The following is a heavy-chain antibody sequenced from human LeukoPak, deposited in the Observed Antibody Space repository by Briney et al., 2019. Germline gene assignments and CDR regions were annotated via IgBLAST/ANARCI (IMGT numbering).Heavy chain of an antibody. Sequence: SETLSLTCTVSGGSISSYYWSWIRQPAGQGLEWIGRIYTSGSTNYNPSLKSRVTMSVDTSKNQFSLKLSSVTAADSAVYYCARDHCSGGSCLADWGQGTLVTVSS. J-gene: IGHJ4*02. CDR3: ARDHCSGGSCLAD. CDR1: GGSISSYY. CDR2: IYTSGST. V-gene: IGHV4-4*07. D-gene: IGHD2-15*01.